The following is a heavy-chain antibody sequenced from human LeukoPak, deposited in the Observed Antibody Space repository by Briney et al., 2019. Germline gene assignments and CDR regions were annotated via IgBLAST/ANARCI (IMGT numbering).Heavy chain of an antibody. J-gene: IGHJ6*02. CDR3: ARYCSGGSCNQDYYYYGMDV. CDR1: GGSINTKY. V-gene: IGHV4-59*08. Sequence: RSSETLSLTCSVSGGSINTKYWSWIRQPPGKGLEWFGYIYFTGSTYYNPSLKSRVTMSIDTSKNQFSLKLRSVTAADMAVYYCARYCSGGSCNQDYYYYGMDVWGQGTTVTVSS. D-gene: IGHD2-15*01. CDR2: IYFTGST.